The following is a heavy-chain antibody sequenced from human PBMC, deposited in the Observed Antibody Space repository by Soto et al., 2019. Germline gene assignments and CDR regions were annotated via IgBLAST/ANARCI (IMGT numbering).Heavy chain of an antibody. D-gene: IGHD3-3*01. CDR1: GGSISSYY. CDR3: AREGDDFWSGSGFDY. V-gene: IGHV4-59*01. Sequence: SETLSLTCTVSGGSISSYYWSWILQPPGKGLEWIGYIYYSGSTNYNPSLKSRVTISVDTSKNQFSLKLRSVTAADTAVYYCAREGDDFWSGSGFDYWGQGTLVTVSS. J-gene: IGHJ4*02. CDR2: IYYSGST.